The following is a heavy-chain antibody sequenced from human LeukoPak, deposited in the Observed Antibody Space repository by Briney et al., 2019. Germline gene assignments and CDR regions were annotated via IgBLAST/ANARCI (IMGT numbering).Heavy chain of an antibody. CDR2: IYTSGST. Sequence: SETLSLTCTVSGGSISSGSYYWSWIRQPAGKGLEWIGRIYTSGSTNYNPSLKSRVTISVDTSKNQFSLKLSSVTAADTAVYYCARSPLYSAAAARDYYYYYYMDVWGKGTTVTISS. CDR1: GGSISSGSYY. V-gene: IGHV4-61*02. D-gene: IGHD6-13*01. CDR3: ARSPLYSAAAARDYYYYYYMDV. J-gene: IGHJ6*03.